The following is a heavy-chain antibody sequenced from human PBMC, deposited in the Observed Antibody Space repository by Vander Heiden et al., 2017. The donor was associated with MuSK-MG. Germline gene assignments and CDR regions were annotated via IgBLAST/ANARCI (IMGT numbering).Heavy chain of an antibody. J-gene: IGHJ4*02. V-gene: IGHV4-59*08. CDR2: T. D-gene: IGHD6-19*01. Sequence: THYNPSLMSRVTISVDTSMTQFSLKLSSVTAADTAVYYCARHGGNGWPFDYWGQGTLVTVSS. CDR3: ARHGGNGWPFDY.